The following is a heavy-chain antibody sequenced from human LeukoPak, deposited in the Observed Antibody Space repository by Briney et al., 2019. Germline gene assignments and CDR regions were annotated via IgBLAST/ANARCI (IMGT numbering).Heavy chain of an antibody. V-gene: IGHV3-20*04. J-gene: IGHJ4*02. CDR1: GCTFDDYG. Sequence: GGSLRLSCAASGCTFDDYGMSWVRQAPGKGLEGVSGINWNGGSTGYADSVKGRFTISSDNAKNSLYLQMNSLRAEDTALYYCAREGYSSSAVDYWGQGTLVTVSS. CDR2: INWNGGST. D-gene: IGHD6-6*01. CDR3: AREGYSSSAVDY.